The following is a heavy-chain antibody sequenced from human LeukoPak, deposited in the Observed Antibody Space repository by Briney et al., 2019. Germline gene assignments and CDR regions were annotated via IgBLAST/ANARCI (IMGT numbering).Heavy chain of an antibody. CDR2: IHSSGST. D-gene: IGHD2-15*01. V-gene: IGHV4-4*07. CDR3: SREFRYCSGGACINWFDP. Sequence: PSETLSLTCTVSGGATSSYTWTWIRQPAGKGLEWIGRIHSSGSTNYNPSLKSRISISVDKSKNLDSLRLTSLTAADTAVYFCSREFRYCSGGACINWFDPWGQGTLVTVSS. J-gene: IGHJ5*02. CDR1: GGATSSYT.